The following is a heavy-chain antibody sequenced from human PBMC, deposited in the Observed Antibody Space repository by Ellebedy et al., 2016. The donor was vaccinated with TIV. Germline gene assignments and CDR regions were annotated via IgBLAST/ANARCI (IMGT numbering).Heavy chain of an antibody. CDR2: ISDDGFST. CDR3: ARGGGDRPHALDV. Sequence: PGGSLRLSCTASGFSFSSFAMSWARQASGKGLEWVSHISDDGFSTYNVDSVKGRFTISRDNSKNTLYLQMNSLRVEDTAVYYCARGGGDRPHALDVWGQGKKVTVSS. CDR1: GFSFSSFA. D-gene: IGHD3-10*01. J-gene: IGHJ3*01. V-gene: IGHV3-23*01.